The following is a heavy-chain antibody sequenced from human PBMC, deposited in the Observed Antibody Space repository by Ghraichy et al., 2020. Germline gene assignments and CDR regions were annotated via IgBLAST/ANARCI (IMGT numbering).Heavy chain of an antibody. J-gene: IGHJ4*02. CDR2: IGTAGDP. CDR1: GFTFSSYD. CDR3: ARAYSSSWYDY. V-gene: IGHV3-13*05. D-gene: IGHD6-13*01. Sequence: LSLTCAASGFTFSSYDMHWVRQATGKGLEWVSAIGTAGDPYYPGSVKGRFTISRENAKNSLYLQMNSLRAGDTAVYYCARAYSSSWYDYWGQGTLVTVSS.